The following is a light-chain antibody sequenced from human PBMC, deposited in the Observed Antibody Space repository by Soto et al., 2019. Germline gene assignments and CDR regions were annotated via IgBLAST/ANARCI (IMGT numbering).Light chain of an antibody. CDR3: AAWDDNLNGPV. Sequence: QSVLTQPPSASGTPGQRVTISCSGSTSNIRSNTVNWYQQFPGTAPKLLIYGDDQRPSGVPDRISGSKSGTSASVAISGLQSDDEADYFCAAWDDNLNGPVFGGGTKVTVL. CDR2: GDD. J-gene: IGLJ3*02. V-gene: IGLV1-44*01. CDR1: TSNIRSNT.